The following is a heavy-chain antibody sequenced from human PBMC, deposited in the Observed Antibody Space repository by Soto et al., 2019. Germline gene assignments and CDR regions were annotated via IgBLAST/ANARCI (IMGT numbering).Heavy chain of an antibody. J-gene: IGHJ4*02. CDR1: GFTFGDYA. CDR2: IRSKAYGGTT. D-gene: IGHD6-13*01. V-gene: IGHV3-49*04. Sequence: AGGSLRLSCTASGFTFGDYAMSWVRQAPGKGLEWVGFIRSKAYGGTTEYAASVKGRFTISRDDSKSIAYLQMNSLKTEDTAVYYCTRTAAAIIDYWGQGTLVTVSS. CDR3: TRTAAAIIDY.